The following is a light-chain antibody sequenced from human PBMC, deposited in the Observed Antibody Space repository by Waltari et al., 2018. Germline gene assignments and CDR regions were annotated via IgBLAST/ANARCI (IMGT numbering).Light chain of an antibody. Sequence: WYPQTPGHPPRSLVYKGNARHSGVPHRFSGSILGNKAALTITGATADDDSEYYCELYTGSGIWVFCGGTKLTVL. CDR2: KGN. V-gene: IGLV8-61*01. CDR3: ELYTGSGIWV. J-gene: IGLJ3*02.